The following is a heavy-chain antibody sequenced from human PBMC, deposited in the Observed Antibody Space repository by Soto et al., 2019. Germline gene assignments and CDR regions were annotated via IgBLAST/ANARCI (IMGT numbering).Heavy chain of an antibody. CDR1: GFTFSSYA. CDR3: AKQNVRVVVAATQFDY. V-gene: IGHV3-23*01. D-gene: IGHD2-15*01. CDR2: ISGSGGST. Sequence: EVQLLESGGGLVQPGGSLRLSCAASGFTFSSYAMSWVRQAPGKGLEWVSAISGSGGSTYYADSVKGRFTISRDNSKNTLYLQMNSLRAEDTAVYYCAKQNVRVVVAATQFDYWGQGTLVTVSS. J-gene: IGHJ4*02.